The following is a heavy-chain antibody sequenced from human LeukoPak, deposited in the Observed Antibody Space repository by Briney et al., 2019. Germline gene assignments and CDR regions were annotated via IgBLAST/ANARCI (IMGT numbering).Heavy chain of an antibody. CDR1: GGSISSSY. CDR3: ARHEPPGARRHLDY. Sequence: SETLSLTCNVSGGSISSSYWSWLRQPPGKGLEGVGYIYNSATTNYTPSIKSRVTISVDTSKNQFSLKLSSVTAADTAVYYCARHEPPGARRHLDYWGQGTLVTVSS. J-gene: IGHJ4*02. CDR2: IYNSATT. V-gene: IGHV4-59*08. D-gene: IGHD1-14*01.